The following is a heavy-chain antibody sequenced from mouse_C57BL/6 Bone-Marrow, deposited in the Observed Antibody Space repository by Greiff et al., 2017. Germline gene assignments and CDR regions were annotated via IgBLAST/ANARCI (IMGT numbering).Heavy chain of an antibody. Sequence: EVMLVESGGGLVQPGGSMKLSCVASGFTFSNYWMNWVRQSPEKGLEWVAQIRLKSDNYATHYAESVKGRFTISRDDSKSSVYQQMNNLRAEDTGIYYCAEGAWFAYWGQGTLVTVSA. CDR1: GFTFSNYW. V-gene: IGHV6-3*01. CDR3: AEGAWFAY. J-gene: IGHJ3*01. CDR2: IRLKSDNYAT.